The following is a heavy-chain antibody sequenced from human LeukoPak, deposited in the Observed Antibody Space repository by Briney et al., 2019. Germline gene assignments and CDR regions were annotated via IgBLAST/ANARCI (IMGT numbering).Heavy chain of an antibody. CDR2: ISWNSGSI. CDR1: GFIFNNYA. V-gene: IGHV3-9*01. Sequence: GGSLRLSCAGSGFIFNNYAMHWVRQPPGKGLEWVSGISWNSGSIDYADSVKGRFTISRDNAKNTLYLQMNSLRAEDTAVYYCAGAPYYYDTSGFLIWGQGTMVTVSS. D-gene: IGHD3-22*01. CDR3: AGAPYYYDTSGFLI. J-gene: IGHJ3*02.